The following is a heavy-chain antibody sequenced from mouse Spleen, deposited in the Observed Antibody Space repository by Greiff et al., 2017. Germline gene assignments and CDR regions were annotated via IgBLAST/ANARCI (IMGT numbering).Heavy chain of an antibody. J-gene: IGHJ3*01. CDR2: INSNGGST. CDR1: GFTFSSYG. D-gene: IGHD2-4*01. V-gene: IGHV5-6-3*01. Sequence: EVKLVESGGGLVQPGGSLKLSCAASGFTFSSYGMSWVRQTPDKRLELVATINSNGGSTYYPDSVKGRFTISRDNAKNTLYLQMSSLKSEDTAMYYCARGYDYDVLWFAYWGQGTLVTVSA. CDR3: ARGYDYDVLWFAY.